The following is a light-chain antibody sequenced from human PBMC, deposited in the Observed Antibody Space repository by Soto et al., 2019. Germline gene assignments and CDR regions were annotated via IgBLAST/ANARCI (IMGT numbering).Light chain of an antibody. J-gene: IGKJ5*01. CDR3: QQSYSTPIT. Sequence: EIHMTPSPSSLSSSVKDTVTITCRSSQFISTYLNWYQQKPGEAPNLLIYTTSSLHSGVPSRFSGSGSGTDFTLTISSLQPEDFATYYCQQSYSTPITFGQGTRLEIK. CDR2: TTS. V-gene: IGKV1-39*01. CDR1: QFISTY.